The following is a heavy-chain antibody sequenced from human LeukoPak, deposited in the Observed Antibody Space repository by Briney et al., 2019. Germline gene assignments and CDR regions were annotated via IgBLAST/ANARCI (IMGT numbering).Heavy chain of an antibody. J-gene: IGHJ4*02. Sequence: PGGSLRLSCAASGFTFSSYAMSWVRQAPGKGLEWVSAISGSGGSTYYADSVKGRFTISRDNSKNTLYLQMNSLRAEDTAVYYCAKDPGQIWCGDPPPDYWGQGTLVTVSS. CDR1: GFTFSSYA. V-gene: IGHV3-23*01. CDR2: ISGSGGST. CDR3: AKDPGQIWCGDPPPDY. D-gene: IGHD3-10*01.